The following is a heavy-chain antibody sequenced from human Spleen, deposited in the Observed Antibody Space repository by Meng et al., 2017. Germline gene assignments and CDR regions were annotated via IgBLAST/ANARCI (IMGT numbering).Heavy chain of an antibody. D-gene: IGHD2-15*01. CDR3: ASGTPGRSYCDY. CDR1: GDTFTYYH. J-gene: IGHJ4*02. V-gene: IGHV1-18*04. Sequence: QVQLVQSGAEVMKPGASVKVSCKASGDTFTYYHIHWVRQAPGQGLEWMAWLGAHDGDTSHAPKFQGRVTMTTDTHTNTAFMELRSLTSDDTAVYYCASGTPGRSYCDYWGQGTLVTVSS. CDR2: LGAHDGDT.